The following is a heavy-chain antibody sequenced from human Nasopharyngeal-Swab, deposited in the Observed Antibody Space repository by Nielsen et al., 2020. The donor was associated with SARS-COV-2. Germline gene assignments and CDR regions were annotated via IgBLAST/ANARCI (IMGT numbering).Heavy chain of an antibody. V-gene: IGHV3-30*03. CDR1: GFTFSSYG. CDR3: AFSTTAIVTPSGC. D-gene: IGHD5-18*01. J-gene: IGHJ4*02. CDR2: ISNDGSDK. Sequence: GESLKISCAASGFTFSSYGMHWVRQAPGKGLEWEAFISNDGSDKYYADSVKGRFTISGDNSKNTLYLQMNSLRAEDTAVYYCAFSTTAIVTPSGCWGQGTLVTVSS.